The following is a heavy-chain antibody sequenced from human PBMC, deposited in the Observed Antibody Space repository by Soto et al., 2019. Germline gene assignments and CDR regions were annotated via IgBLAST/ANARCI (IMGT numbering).Heavy chain of an antibody. CDR3: AVSSGSYPDYFDY. CDR2: IYYSGST. D-gene: IGHD3-22*01. CDR1: GGSISSGGYY. Sequence: LSLTCTVSGGSISSGGYYWSWIRQHPGKGLEWIGYIYYSGSTYYNPSLKSRVTISVDTSKNQFSLKLSSVTAADTAVYYCAVSSGSYPDYFDYWGQGTLVTVSS. J-gene: IGHJ4*02. V-gene: IGHV4-31*03.